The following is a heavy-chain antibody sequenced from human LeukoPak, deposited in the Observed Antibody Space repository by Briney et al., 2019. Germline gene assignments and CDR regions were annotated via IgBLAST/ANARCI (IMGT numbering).Heavy chain of an antibody. J-gene: IGHJ4*02. CDR1: GGSMSNNY. D-gene: IGHD1-7*01. Sequence: SETLSLPCTVSGGSMSNNYWSWIRQPPGKGLEWIGNFYTGSTYYDPSLRRRVIISVDTSKNHFSLRLSSVTAADTAVYYCARGTRVGNTGSYFDYWGQGAPVTVSS. CDR3: ARGTRVGNTGSYFDY. V-gene: IGHV4-59*01. CDR2: FYTGST.